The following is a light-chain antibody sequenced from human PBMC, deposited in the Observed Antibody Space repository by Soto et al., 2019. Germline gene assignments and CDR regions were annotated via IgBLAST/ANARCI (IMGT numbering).Light chain of an antibody. CDR3: QHSYTKPFT. V-gene: IGKV1-39*01. CDR2: AAS. Sequence: DIQMTQSPSSLSASVGDRVTISCRASQNIVGYFNWYQQTPGKAPKLLVYAASSWRSGVPSRFSGSGSGTDFNFTISSLQTEYFGTYYCQHSYTKPFTFGPGTQVD. CDR1: QNIVGY. J-gene: IGKJ3*01.